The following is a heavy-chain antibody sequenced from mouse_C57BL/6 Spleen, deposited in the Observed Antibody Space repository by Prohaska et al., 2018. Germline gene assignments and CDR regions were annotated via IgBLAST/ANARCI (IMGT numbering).Heavy chain of an antibody. J-gene: IGHJ3*01. CDR2: IDPSDSYT. D-gene: IGHD1-1*01. V-gene: IGHV1-50*01. CDR3: ARSWHYGSSYVISY. CDR1: GYTFTSYW. Sequence: QVQLQQPGAELVKPGASVKLSCKASGYTFTSYWMQWVKQRPGQGLEWIGEIDPSDSYTNYNQKFKGNATLTVDTSSITAYMPLSSLTYEDSAVYSCARSWHYGSSYVISYWGQGTLVTVSA.